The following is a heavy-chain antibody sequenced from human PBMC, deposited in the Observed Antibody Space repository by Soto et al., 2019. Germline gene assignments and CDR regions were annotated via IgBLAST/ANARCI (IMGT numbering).Heavy chain of an antibody. V-gene: IGHV5-10-1*01. Sequence: PPEYLKISCKVSRYSFTSYWISWVRQMPGKGLEWMGRIDPSDSYTNYSPSFQGHVTISADKSISTAYLQWSSLKASDTAMYYCARGIRYYYYGMDVWGQGTTVTV. CDR3: ARGIRYYYYGMDV. CDR2: IDPSDSYT. J-gene: IGHJ6*02. CDR1: RYSFTSYW.